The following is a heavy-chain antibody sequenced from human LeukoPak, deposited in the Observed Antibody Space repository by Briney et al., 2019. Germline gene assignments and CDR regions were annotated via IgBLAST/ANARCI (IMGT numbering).Heavy chain of an antibody. J-gene: IGHJ4*02. V-gene: IGHV3-74*01. CDR2: INSDGTTT. CDR3: ARGYYSGSRIDY. D-gene: IGHD6-13*01. Sequence: GGSLRLSCAASGFTVSSNYMSWVCQGPGKGLVWVARINSDGTTTNYADSAKGRFTISRDNARNTLYLQMNSLTADDTAVYYCARGYYSGSRIDYWGQGTLVTVSS. CDR1: GFTVSSNY.